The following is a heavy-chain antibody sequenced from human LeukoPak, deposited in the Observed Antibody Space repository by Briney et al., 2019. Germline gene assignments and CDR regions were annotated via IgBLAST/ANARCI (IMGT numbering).Heavy chain of an antibody. J-gene: IGHJ4*02. CDR2: ISSSSSYI. V-gene: IGHV3-21*01. CDR1: GFTFSSYS. CDR3: ARDYQRYCSSTSCSFDY. D-gene: IGHD2-2*01. Sequence: PGGSLRLSCAASGFTFSSYSMNWVRQAPGKGLEWVSSISSSSSYIYYADSVKGRFTISRDNAKNSLYLQMNSLRAEDTAVYYCARDYQRYCSSTSCSFDYWGQGTLVTVSS.